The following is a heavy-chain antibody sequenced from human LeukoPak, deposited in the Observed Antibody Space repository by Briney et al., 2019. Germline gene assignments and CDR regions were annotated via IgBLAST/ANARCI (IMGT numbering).Heavy chain of an antibody. CDR2: INHSGST. CDR3: ARGGIAGATKNYFDF. J-gene: IGHJ4*02. Sequence: SETLSLTCTVSGGSISSSSYYWGWIRQPPGKGLEWIGEINHSGSTNYNPSLKSRVTISVDTSKNQFSLKLSSVTAADTAVYYCARGGIAGATKNYFDFWGQGTLVTVSS. CDR1: GGSISSSSYY. D-gene: IGHD1-26*01. V-gene: IGHV4-39*07.